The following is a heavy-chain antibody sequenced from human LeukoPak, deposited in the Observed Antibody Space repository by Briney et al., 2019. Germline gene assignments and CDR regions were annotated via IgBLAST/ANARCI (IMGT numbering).Heavy chain of an antibody. CDR1: GFTFSSYG. V-gene: IGHV3-30*03. D-gene: IGHD3-22*01. J-gene: IGHJ4*02. CDR3: ARVGPRDSSGLSDLNY. CDR2: ISYDGSNK. Sequence: GRSLRLSCAASGFTFSSYGMHWVRQAPGKGLEWVAVISYDGSNKYYADSVKGRFTISRDISKSTLYLHMHSLRAEDTAVYSCARVGPRDSSGLSDLNYWGQGTLVTVSS.